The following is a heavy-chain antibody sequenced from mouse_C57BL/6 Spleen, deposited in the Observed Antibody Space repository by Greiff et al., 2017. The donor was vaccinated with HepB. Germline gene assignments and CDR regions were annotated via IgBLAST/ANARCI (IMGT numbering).Heavy chain of an antibody. D-gene: IGHD1-1*01. CDR3: ASIYYYGSSYGY. V-gene: IGHV1-50*01. J-gene: IGHJ2*01. CDR1: GYTFTSYW. CDR2: IDPSDSYT. Sequence: VQLQQPGAELVKPGASVKLSCKASGYTFTSYWMQWVKQRPGQGLEWIGEIDPSDSYTNYNQKFKGKATLTVDTSSSTAYMQLSSLTSEDSAVYYCASIYYYGSSYGYWGQGTTLTVSS.